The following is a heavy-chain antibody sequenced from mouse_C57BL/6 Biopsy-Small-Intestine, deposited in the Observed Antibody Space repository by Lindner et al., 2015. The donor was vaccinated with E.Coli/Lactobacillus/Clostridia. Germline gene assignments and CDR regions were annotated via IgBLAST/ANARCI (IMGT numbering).Heavy chain of an antibody. CDR3: ASPPIYYGDYLFAY. CDR2: INPSSGYT. J-gene: IGHJ3*01. V-gene: IGHV1-7*01. CDR1: GYNFLSYW. D-gene: IGHD2-13*01. Sequence: VQLQESGAELAKPGASVKMSCKASGYNFLSYWMHWIKQRPGQGLEWIGYINPSSGYTEYNQKFKDKATLTADKSSSTAYMQLSSLTSEDSAVYYCASPPIYYGDYLFAYWGQGTLVTVPA.